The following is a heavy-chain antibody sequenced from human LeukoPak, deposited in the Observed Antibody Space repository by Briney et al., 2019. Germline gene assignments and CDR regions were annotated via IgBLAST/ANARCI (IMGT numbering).Heavy chain of an antibody. J-gene: IGHJ4*02. CDR3: ARQWFGEFSGVDY. D-gene: IGHD3-10*01. CDR2: IYPSGST. Sequence: SETLSLTCTVSGGSISSYYWSWIRQPAGKGLEWVGRIYPSGSTNYNPSLKSRVTISVDTSKNQFSLKLSSVTAADTAVYYCARQWFGEFSGVDYWGQGTLVTVSS. CDR1: GGSISSYY. V-gene: IGHV4-4*07.